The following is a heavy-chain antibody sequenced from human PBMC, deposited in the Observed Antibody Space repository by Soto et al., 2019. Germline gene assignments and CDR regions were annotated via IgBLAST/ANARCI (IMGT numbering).Heavy chain of an antibody. CDR3: AKVRQRFLDILTGATNFDS. CDR1: GFTFNNFA. Sequence: EVHLLGSGGDLVKPGGSLRLSCEVSGFTFNNFAMSWVRQSPGKGLEWVSTISSDGDLRHYAESVKGRLTISRDNSKSSLFLQMNSLRAEYTALYFCAKVRQRFLDILTGATNFDSWGQGTLVTVSS. D-gene: IGHD3-9*01. J-gene: IGHJ4*02. V-gene: IGHV3-23*01. CDR2: ISSDGDLR.